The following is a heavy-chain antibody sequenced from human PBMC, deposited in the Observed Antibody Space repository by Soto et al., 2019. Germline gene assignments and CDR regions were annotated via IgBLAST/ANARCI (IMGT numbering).Heavy chain of an antibody. CDR2: ISSSSSYI. Sequence: GGSLRLSCAASGFTFSSYSMNWVRQAPGKGLEWLSSISSSSSYIYYADSVKGRFTISRDNAKNSLYLQMNSLRAEDTAVYYCARAPGGPDYYDSSGYYLTYFDYWGQGTLVTVSS. V-gene: IGHV3-21*01. J-gene: IGHJ4*02. CDR3: ARAPGGPDYYDSSGYYLTYFDY. CDR1: GFTFSSYS. D-gene: IGHD3-22*01.